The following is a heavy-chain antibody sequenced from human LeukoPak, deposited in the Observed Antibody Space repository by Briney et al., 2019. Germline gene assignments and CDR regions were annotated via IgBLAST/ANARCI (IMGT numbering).Heavy chain of an antibody. V-gene: IGHV3-21*01. D-gene: IGHD1-1*01. Sequence: GGSLRLSCAASGFTFDDYGMSWVRQAPGKGLEWVSSISSSSSYKYYADSVKGRFTISRDNAKNSLYLQMNSLRAEDTAVYYCARDPKSLERPYYYYMDVWGKGTTVTISS. CDR2: ISSSSSYK. CDR3: ARDPKSLERPYYYYMDV. J-gene: IGHJ6*03. CDR1: GFTFDDYG.